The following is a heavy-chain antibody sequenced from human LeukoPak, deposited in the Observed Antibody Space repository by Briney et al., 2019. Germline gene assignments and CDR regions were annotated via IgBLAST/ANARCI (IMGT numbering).Heavy chain of an antibody. J-gene: IGHJ4*02. CDR3: ASHVVVPAALDY. D-gene: IGHD2-2*01. Sequence: PSETLSLTCTVSGYSISSGYYWGWIRQPPGKGLEWIGSIYHSGSTYYNPSLKSRVTISVDTSKNQFSLKLSSVTAADTAVYYCASHVVVPAALDYWGQGTLVTVSS. V-gene: IGHV4-38-2*02. CDR1: GYSISSGYY. CDR2: IYHSGST.